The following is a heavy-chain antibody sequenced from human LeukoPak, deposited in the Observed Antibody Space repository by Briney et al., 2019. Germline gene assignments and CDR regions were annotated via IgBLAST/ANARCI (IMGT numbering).Heavy chain of an antibody. Sequence: GGSLRLSCAASGFTFRSYSMNWVRQAPGKGLEWVSSISSSSSYIYYADSVKGRFTISRDNAKNSLYLQMNSLRAEDTAVYYCARVRVAAAGTTPYIWGQGTMVTVSS. D-gene: IGHD6-13*01. J-gene: IGHJ3*02. CDR2: ISSSSSYI. CDR1: GFTFRSYS. V-gene: IGHV3-21*01. CDR3: ARVRVAAAGTTPYI.